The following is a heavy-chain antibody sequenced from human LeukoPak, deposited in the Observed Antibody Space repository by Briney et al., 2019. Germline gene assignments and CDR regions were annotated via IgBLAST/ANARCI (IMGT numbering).Heavy chain of an antibody. Sequence: GGSLRLSCAASGFTFSSYWMHWVRQAPGKGLVWVSRVNSDGSTTNYADSVKGRFTISRDSAKNTLYLQMNSLRAEDTAVYHCVRDGIGWSFDYWGQGTLVTVSP. CDR3: VRDGIGWSFDY. V-gene: IGHV3-74*01. CDR2: VNSDGSTT. J-gene: IGHJ4*02. D-gene: IGHD2-15*01. CDR1: GFTFSSYW.